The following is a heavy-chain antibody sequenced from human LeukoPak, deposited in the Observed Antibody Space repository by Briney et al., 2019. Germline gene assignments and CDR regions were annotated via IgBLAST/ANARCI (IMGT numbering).Heavy chain of an antibody. D-gene: IGHD3-22*01. J-gene: IGHJ4*02. CDR1: GFTFSSYA. Sequence: GGSLRLSCAASGFTFSSYAMSWVRQAPGKGLEWVSAISGSGGSTYYADSVKGRFTISRDNSKNTLYLQMNSLRAEDTAVYYCARETYYYDSSGYYLFDYWGQGTLVTVSS. V-gene: IGHV3-23*01. CDR3: ARETYYYDSSGYYLFDY. CDR2: ISGSGGST.